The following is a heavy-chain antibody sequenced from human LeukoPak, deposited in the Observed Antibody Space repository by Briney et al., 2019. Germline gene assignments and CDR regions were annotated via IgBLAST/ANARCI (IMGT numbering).Heavy chain of an antibody. Sequence: GGSLRLSCTASGFTSGDYAMSWFRQAPGKGLEWVGFIRSKAYGGTTEYAASVQGRFTISRDDSKSIAYLQMNSLKTEDTAVYYCTRDLSTSCYDYWGQGTLVTVSS. V-gene: IGHV3-49*03. CDR2: IRSKAYGGTT. CDR3: TRDLSTSCYDY. CDR1: GFTSGDYA. J-gene: IGHJ4*02. D-gene: IGHD2-2*01.